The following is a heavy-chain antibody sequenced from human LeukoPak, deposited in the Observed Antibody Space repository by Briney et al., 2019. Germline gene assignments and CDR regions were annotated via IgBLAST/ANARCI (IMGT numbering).Heavy chain of an antibody. Sequence: ASVKVSCKASGYTFTSYDINWVRQATGQGLEWMGWMNPNSGNTGYAQKFQGRVTMTRNTSVSTAYMELSSLRSEDTAVYYCAREMGYCSGGSCYSYGMDVWGQGTTVTVSS. CDR1: GYTFTSYD. CDR3: AREMGYCSGGSCYSYGMDV. CDR2: MNPNSGNT. J-gene: IGHJ6*02. V-gene: IGHV1-8*01. D-gene: IGHD2-15*01.